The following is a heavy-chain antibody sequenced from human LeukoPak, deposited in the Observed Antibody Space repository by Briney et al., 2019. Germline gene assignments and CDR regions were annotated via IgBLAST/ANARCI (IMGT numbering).Heavy chain of an antibody. CDR2: IYTSGST. CDR1: GGSISSGSYY. D-gene: IGHD3-3*01. CDR3: ARSVGEWLLDY. V-gene: IGHV4-61*02. J-gene: IGHJ4*02. Sequence: PSQTLSLTCTVSGGSISSGSYYWSWIRQPAGKGLEWIGRIYTSGSTNYNPPLKSRVTISVDTSKNQFSLKLSSVTAADTAVYYCARSVGEWLLDYWGQGTLVTVSS.